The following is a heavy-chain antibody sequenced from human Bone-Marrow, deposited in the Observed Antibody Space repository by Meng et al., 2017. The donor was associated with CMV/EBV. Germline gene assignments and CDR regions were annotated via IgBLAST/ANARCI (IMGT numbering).Heavy chain of an antibody. J-gene: IGHJ4*02. CDR1: GGTFSSYA. D-gene: IGHD6-13*01. CDR3: ARGVPYSSSWYVY. V-gene: IGHV1-69*05. CDR2: IIPIFGTA. Sequence: SVKVSCKASGGTFSSYAISWVRQAPGQGLEWMGGIIPIFGTANYAQKFQGRVTITTDESTSTAYMELSSLRSEDTAVYYCARGVPYSSSWYVYWGQGTLVTVSS.